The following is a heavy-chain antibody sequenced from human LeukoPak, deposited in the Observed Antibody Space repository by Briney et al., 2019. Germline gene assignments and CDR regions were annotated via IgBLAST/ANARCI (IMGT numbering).Heavy chain of an antibody. CDR1: GGSISSSSYY. Sequence: SETLSLTCTVSGGSISSSSYYWGWIRQPPGKGLEWIGSIYYSGSTYYNPSLKSRVTISVDTSKNQFSLKLSSVTAADTAVYYCARNYYYYYYMDVWGKGTTVTVSS. CDR2: IYYSGST. V-gene: IGHV4-39*07. CDR3: ARNYYYYYYMDV. J-gene: IGHJ6*03.